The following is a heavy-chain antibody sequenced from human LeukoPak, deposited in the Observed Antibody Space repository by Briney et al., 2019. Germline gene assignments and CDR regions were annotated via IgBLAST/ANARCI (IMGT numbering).Heavy chain of an antibody. D-gene: IGHD6-13*01. CDR3: ARDQSPIKSSSSWYVPADY. CDR1: GYTFIAYY. CDR2: INPSGGST. V-gene: IGHV1-46*01. J-gene: IGHJ4*02. Sequence: ASVKVSCKASGYTFIAYYMHWVRQAPGQGLEWMGIINPSGGSTSYAQKFQGRVTMTRDMSTSTVYMEPSSLRSEDTAVYYCARDQSPIKSSSSWYVPADYWGQGTLVTVSS.